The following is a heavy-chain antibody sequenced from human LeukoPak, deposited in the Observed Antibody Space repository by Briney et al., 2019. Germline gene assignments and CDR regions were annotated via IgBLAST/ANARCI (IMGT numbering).Heavy chain of an antibody. CDR1: GYTFTGYY. V-gene: IGHV1-2*02. Sequence: GASVKVSCKASGYTFTGYYIHWVRQAPGQGLQWMGWINPNSGGTNYAQKFQGRVTMTRDTSISTAYMELSRLRSDDTAVYYCARDGRGGRIAPWDYWGQGTLVTVSS. J-gene: IGHJ4*02. D-gene: IGHD1-1*01. CDR2: INPNSGGT. CDR3: ARDGRGGRIAPWDY.